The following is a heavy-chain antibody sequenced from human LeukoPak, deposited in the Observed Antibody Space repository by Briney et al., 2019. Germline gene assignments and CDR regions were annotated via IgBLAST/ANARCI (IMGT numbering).Heavy chain of an antibody. Sequence: ASVKISCKASGYTFTSYGISWVRQAPGQGLEWMGWISAYNGNTNYAQKLQGRVTMTTDTSTSTAYMELRSLRSDDTAVYYCARWYDFWSGYPFYYYYYMDVWGKGTTVTVSS. CDR1: GYTFTSYG. CDR2: ISAYNGNT. CDR3: ARWYDFWSGYPFYYYYYMDV. V-gene: IGHV1-18*01. D-gene: IGHD3-3*01. J-gene: IGHJ6*03.